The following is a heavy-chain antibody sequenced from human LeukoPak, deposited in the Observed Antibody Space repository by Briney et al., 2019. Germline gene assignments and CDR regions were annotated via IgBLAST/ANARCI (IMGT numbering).Heavy chain of an antibody. J-gene: IGHJ6*02. V-gene: IGHV4-59*08. Sequence: SETLPLTCTVSGGSISSYYWSWIRQPPGKGLEWIGYIYYSGSTNYNPSLKSRVTISVDTSKNQFSLKLSSVTAADTAVYYCARLPRGSWYSANPYYYYGMDVWGQGTTVTVSS. CDR3: ARLPRGSWYSANPYYYYGMDV. CDR1: GGSISSYY. CDR2: IYYSGST. D-gene: IGHD6-13*01.